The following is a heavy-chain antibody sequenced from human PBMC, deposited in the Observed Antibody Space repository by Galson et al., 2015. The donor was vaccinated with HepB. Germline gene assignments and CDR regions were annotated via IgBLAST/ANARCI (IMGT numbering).Heavy chain of an antibody. D-gene: IGHD6-6*01. V-gene: IGHV1-69*13. CDR1: GGTFSSYA. CDR3: ARGRDAGYSSSSKDWFDP. Sequence: SVKVSCKASGGTFSSYAISWVRQAPGQGLEWMGRIIPIFGTANYAQKFQGRVTTTADESTSTAYMELSSLRSEDTAVYYCARGRDAGYSSSSKDWFDPWGQGTLVTVSS. CDR2: IIPIFGTA. J-gene: IGHJ5*02.